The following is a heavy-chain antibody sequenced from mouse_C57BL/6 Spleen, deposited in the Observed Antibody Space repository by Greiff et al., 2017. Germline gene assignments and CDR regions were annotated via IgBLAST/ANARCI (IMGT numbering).Heavy chain of an antibody. CDR2: IDPSDSYT. V-gene: IGHV1-69*01. CDR3: ARWIDDGSCGYFEV. CDR1: GYTFTSYW. Sequence: QVQLQQPGAELVMPGASVKLSCKASGYTFTSYWMHWVKQRPGQGLEWIGEIDPSDSYTYYNQKFKGKSTLTVDKSSSTAYMQLSSLTSEDSAVCYSARWIDDGSCGYFEVWGTGTTVTVSS. D-gene: IGHD1-1*02. J-gene: IGHJ1*03.